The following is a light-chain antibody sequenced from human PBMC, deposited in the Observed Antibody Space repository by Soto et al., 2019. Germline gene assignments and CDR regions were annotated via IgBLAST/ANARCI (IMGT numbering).Light chain of an antibody. CDR3: QQSYSTPYT. V-gene: IGKV1-39*01. Sequence: DIQMTQSPSTLSASVGDRVTITCRASQSISSWLAWYQQKPGKAPNLLIYDASSLQSGVPSRFSGSGSGTDFTLTISSLQPEDFATYYCQQSYSTPYTFAQGTKVDI. CDR2: DAS. J-gene: IGKJ2*01. CDR1: QSISSW.